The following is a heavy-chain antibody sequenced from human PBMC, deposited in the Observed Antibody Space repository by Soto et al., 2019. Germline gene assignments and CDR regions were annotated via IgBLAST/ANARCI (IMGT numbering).Heavy chain of an antibody. J-gene: IGHJ4*02. D-gene: IGHD2-15*01. V-gene: IGHV3-23*01. CDR3: AKAPGYCSGGSCYPPPI. CDR2: IGGSGGST. CDR1: GFTSSSYA. Sequence: GGSLRLSCAASGFTSSSYAMSWVRQAPGKGLEWVSAIGGSGGSTYYADSVKGRFTISRDNSKNTLYLQMNSLRAEDTAVYYCAKAPGYCSGGSCYPPPIWGQGTLVTVSS.